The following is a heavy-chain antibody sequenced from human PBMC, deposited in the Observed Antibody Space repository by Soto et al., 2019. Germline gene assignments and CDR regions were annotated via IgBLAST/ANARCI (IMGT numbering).Heavy chain of an antibody. CDR3: VKDRGAAADHFDH. D-gene: IGHD6-13*01. CDR2: ISGSGGST. Sequence: GGSLRLSCVASGFTFSNYAMAWVHQVPEKGLEWVSVISGSGGSTYNVDSVKGRFIISRDNSKNTLSLQMTKLRAEDTAVYYCVKDRGAAADHFDHWGQGTLVTVSS. CDR1: GFTFSNYA. J-gene: IGHJ4*02. V-gene: IGHV3-23*01.